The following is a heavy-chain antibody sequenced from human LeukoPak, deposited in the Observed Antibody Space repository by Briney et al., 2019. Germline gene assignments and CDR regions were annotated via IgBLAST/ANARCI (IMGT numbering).Heavy chain of an antibody. CDR3: ARDYCSGGSCYSKNWYFDL. D-gene: IGHD2-15*01. Sequence: SQTLSLNCTVSGGSISSGSYYWSWIRQPAGKGLEWVGRVHTSGSTNYNPSLKSRVTISLDTSKNQFSLKLSSVTAADTAVYYCARDYCSGGSCYSKNWYFDLWGRGTLVTVSS. CDR2: VHTSGST. CDR1: GGSISSGSYY. J-gene: IGHJ2*01. V-gene: IGHV4-61*02.